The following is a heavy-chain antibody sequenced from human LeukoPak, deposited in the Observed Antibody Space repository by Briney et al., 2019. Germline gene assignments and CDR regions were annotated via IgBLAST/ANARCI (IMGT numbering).Heavy chain of an antibody. CDR3: ARAVVVVPGNYYYYGMDV. D-gene: IGHD2-2*01. V-gene: IGHV1-69*01. CDR2: IIPIFGTA. Sequence: VKVSCKASGGTFSSYAISWVRQAPGQGLEWMGGIIPIFGTANYAQKFQGRVTITADESTSTAYMELSSLRSEDTAVYYCARAVVVVPGNYYYYGMDVWGQGTTVTVSS. J-gene: IGHJ6*02. CDR1: GGTFSSYA.